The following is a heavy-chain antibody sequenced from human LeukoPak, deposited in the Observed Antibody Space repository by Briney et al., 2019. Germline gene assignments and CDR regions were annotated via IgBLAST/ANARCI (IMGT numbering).Heavy chain of an antibody. V-gene: IGHV3-21*01. Sequence: GGSLRLSCAASGFSFSTYTVTWVRQAPGKGLEWVASISSSSSYINYADSVKGRFTISRDNAKNSLYLQMNSLRAEDTAVYYCARRWVIAAVDYWGQGTLVTVSS. CDR1: GFSFSTYT. D-gene: IGHD6-13*01. CDR3: ARRWVIAAVDY. CDR2: ISSSSSYI. J-gene: IGHJ4*02.